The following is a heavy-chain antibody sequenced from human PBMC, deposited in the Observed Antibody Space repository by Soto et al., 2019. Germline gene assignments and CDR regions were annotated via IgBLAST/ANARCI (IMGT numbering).Heavy chain of an antibody. CDR3: ASMIGDPVLSFDS. V-gene: IGHV4-59*01. CDR2: IFYSGST. Sequence: QVQLQESGPGLVKPSETLSLTCTVSGGSISGYYWSWIRQPPGKGLEWIGFIFYSGSTSYNPSLKSRVTISIDTSEYQFSLKLNSVTAAATAVYYCASMIGDPVLSFDSWGQGTLVAVSS. CDR1: GGSISGYY. J-gene: IGHJ5*01. D-gene: IGHD3-10*02.